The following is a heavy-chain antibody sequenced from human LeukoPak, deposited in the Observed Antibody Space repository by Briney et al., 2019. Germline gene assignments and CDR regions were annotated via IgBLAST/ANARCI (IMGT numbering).Heavy chain of an antibody. J-gene: IGHJ4*02. CDR3: AKVGEGYFDWFIGGYYFDY. D-gene: IGHD3-9*01. CDR2: IRYDGSNK. V-gene: IGHV3-30*02. Sequence: TGGSLRLSCAASGFTFSSYGMHWVRQAPGKGLEWVAFIRYDGSNKYYADSVKGRFTISRDNSKNTLYLQMNSLRAEDTAVYYCAKVGEGYFDWFIGGYYFDYWGQGTLVTVSS. CDR1: GFTFSSYG.